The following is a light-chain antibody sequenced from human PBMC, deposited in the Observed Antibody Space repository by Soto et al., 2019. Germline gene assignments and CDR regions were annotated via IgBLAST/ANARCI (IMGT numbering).Light chain of an antibody. Sequence: EIVLTQSPGTLSLSPVERATLSCMASQSVSNNYLAWYQRKPGQAPRLLIYGASNRATGIPDRFSGSGSGTDFTLTISRLEPEDFAVYYCQQYGSSGTFGQGTKVDIK. CDR2: GAS. V-gene: IGKV3-20*01. J-gene: IGKJ1*01. CDR3: QQYGSSGT. CDR1: QSVSNNY.